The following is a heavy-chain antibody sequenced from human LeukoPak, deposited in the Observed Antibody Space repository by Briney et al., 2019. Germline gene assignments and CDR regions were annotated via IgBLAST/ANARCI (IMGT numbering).Heavy chain of an antibody. J-gene: IGHJ4*02. D-gene: IGHD2-2*01. CDR1: GFTFSSYE. V-gene: IGHV3-48*03. Sequence: GGSLRLSCAASGFTFSSYEMNWVRQAPGKGLEWVSYISSSGSSIYYADSVKGRFSISRDSAKNSLYLQMNSLRVEDTAVYYCARAGITCSTTSCLSYWGQGTLVTVSS. CDR2: ISSSGSSI. CDR3: ARAGITCSTTSCLSY.